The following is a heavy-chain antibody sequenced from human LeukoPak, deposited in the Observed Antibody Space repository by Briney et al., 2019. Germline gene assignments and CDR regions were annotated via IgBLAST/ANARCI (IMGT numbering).Heavy chain of an antibody. V-gene: IGHV1-2*02. J-gene: IGHJ4*02. D-gene: IGHD2-2*01. CDR2: INPNSGGT. CDR1: GYTFTGYY. Sequence: ASVKVSCKASGYTFTGYYMHWVRQAPGQGLEWMGWINPNSGGTNYAQKFQSRVTMTRDTSISTAYMELGRLRSDDTAVYYCARDPGYCSSAGCYGDYWGQGTPVTVSS. CDR3: ARDPGYCSSAGCYGDY.